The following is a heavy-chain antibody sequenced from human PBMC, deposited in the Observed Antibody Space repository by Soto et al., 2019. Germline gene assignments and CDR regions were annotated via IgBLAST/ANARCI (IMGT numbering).Heavy chain of an antibody. CDR3: AKGGYYYDSSAYY. CDR1: GVTSSSYT. CDR2: ISGSGAST. J-gene: IGHJ4*02. Sequence: GGSPSLSSAASGVTSSSYTMHWVRQAPGKGLEWVSTISGSGASTYYADSVKGRFTISRDNSKNTLYLQMNSLRADDTAVYYCAKGGYYYDSSAYYWGQGTLVTGSS. V-gene: IGHV3-23*01. D-gene: IGHD3-22*01.